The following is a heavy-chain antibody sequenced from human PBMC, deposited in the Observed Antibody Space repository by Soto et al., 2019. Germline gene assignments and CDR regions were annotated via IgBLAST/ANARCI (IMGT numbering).Heavy chain of an antibody. CDR3: ARRGSGNYYDY. V-gene: IGHV3-23*01. D-gene: IGHD1-26*01. CDR2: ISGSSDST. CDR1: GFTFSSYA. Sequence: EVQLLESGGGLVQPGGSLRLSCAASGFTFSSYAMRWVRQAPGKGLEGVSSISGSSDSTYYADSVKGRFTISRDNSKNSLYLRRNSLSAEDTAVYYCARRGSGNYYDYWGQGTLVTVSS. J-gene: IGHJ4*02.